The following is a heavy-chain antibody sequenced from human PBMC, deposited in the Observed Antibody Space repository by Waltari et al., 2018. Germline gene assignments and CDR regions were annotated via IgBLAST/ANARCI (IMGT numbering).Heavy chain of an antibody. J-gene: IGHJ4*02. D-gene: IGHD1-1*01. CDR2: SSGSGGST. V-gene: IGHV3-23*01. CDR1: GFTFRSYA. CDR3: ATEGLERRRASAFDY. Sequence: EVQLFESGGGLVQRGGSLRLSCAASGFTFRSYAMSWVRQAPGKGLGWVSASSGSGGSTYYADSVKGRFTISRDNSKNTLYLQMNSLRAEDTAVYYCATEGLERRRASAFDYWGQGTLVTVSS.